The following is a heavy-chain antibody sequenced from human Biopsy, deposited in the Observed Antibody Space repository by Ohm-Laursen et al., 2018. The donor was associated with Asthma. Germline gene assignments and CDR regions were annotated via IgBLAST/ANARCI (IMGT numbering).Heavy chain of an antibody. CDR1: GFTFDDYG. V-gene: IGHV3-9*01. D-gene: IGHD2-21*01. Sequence: SLRLSCAASGFTFDDYGMHWVRQAPGKGLEWVSGISWNSGSIGYADSVKGRFTISRDNAKNSLYLQMNSLRVEDTASYYCAKATLGDIGKDYWGQGTLVTVSS. J-gene: IGHJ4*02. CDR3: AKATLGDIGKDY. CDR2: ISWNSGSI.